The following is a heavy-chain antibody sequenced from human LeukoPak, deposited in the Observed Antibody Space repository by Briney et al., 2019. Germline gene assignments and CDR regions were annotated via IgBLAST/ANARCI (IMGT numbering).Heavy chain of an antibody. CDR3: ARDPARGWLQPVGIDY. D-gene: IGHD5-24*01. CDR1: GYTLTGYY. Sequence: GASVKVSCKASGYTLTGYYMHWVRQAPGQGLEWMGRINPNSGGTNYAQKFQGRVTMTRDTSISTAYMELSRLRSDDTAVYYCARDPARGWLQPVGIDYWGQGTLVTVSS. CDR2: INPNSGGT. V-gene: IGHV1-2*06. J-gene: IGHJ4*02.